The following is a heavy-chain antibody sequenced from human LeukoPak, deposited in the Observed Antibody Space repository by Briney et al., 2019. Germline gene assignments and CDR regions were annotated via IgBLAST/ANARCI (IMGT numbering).Heavy chain of an antibody. V-gene: IGHV3-21*01. D-gene: IGHD2-15*01. CDR3: AGGRDYYYYYMDV. CDR2: ISRSSSYI. J-gene: IGHJ6*03. Sequence: GGSLRLSCAASGFTFSSYEMNWVRQAPGKGLEWVSSISRSSSYIYYADSVRGRFTISRDNAKNSLYLQMNSLRAEDTAVYYCAGGRDYYYYYMDVWGKGTTVTIS. CDR1: GFTFSSYE.